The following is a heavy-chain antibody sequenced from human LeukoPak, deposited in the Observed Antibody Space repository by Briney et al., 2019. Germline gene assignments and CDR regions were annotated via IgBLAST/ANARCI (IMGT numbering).Heavy chain of an antibody. V-gene: IGHV1-2*02. D-gene: IGHD4-17*01. Sequence: GASVKVSCKASGYTFTGYYMHWVRQAPGQGLEWVGWINPNSGGTNYAQKFQGRVTMTRDTSISTAYMELSRLRSDDTAVYYCARSRFDGDPFDYWGQGTLVTVSS. CDR2: INPNSGGT. CDR3: ARSRFDGDPFDY. J-gene: IGHJ4*02. CDR1: GYTFTGYY.